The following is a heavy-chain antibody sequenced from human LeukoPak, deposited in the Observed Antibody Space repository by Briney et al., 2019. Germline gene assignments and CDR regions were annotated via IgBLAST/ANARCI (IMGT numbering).Heavy chain of an antibody. D-gene: IGHD5-24*01. CDR3: TTEENWYFDL. V-gene: IGHV3-11*05. CDR2: INTGSTYT. Sequence: PGGSLRLSCAASGLTFSDYYMTWIRQAPGKGLEWLSYINTGSTYTNYANSVKGRFTISRDNAKNSLYLQLNSLRAADTAVYYCTTEENWYFDLWGRGTLVTVSS. J-gene: IGHJ2*01. CDR1: GLTFSDYY.